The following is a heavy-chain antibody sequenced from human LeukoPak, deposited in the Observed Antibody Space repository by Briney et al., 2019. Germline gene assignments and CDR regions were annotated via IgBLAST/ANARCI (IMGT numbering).Heavy chain of an antibody. CDR2: IYYSGST. CDR3: AKDTHSDYLYYFDY. Sequence: SETLSLTCTVSGGSISSSSYYWGWIRQPPGKGLEWIGTIYYSGSTYYNPSLKSRVTISVDTSKNRFSLKLSSVTAADTAVYYCAKDTHSDYLYYFDYWGQGTLVTVSS. J-gene: IGHJ4*02. CDR1: GGSISSSSYY. V-gene: IGHV4-39*02. D-gene: IGHD4-11*01.